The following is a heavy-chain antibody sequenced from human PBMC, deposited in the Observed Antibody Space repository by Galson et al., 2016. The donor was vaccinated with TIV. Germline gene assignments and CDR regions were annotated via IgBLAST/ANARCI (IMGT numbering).Heavy chain of an antibody. Sequence: SVKVSCKASGGTLSRHTISWVRQAPGQGLEWMGRILPIVGITNYAQKLQGRVTIIADSFTRTVSMELSGLTSDDTAVYYWATETGSSGMDVWDQGTTVTVSS. J-gene: IGHJ6*02. CDR2: ILPIVGIT. CDR1: GGTLSRHT. V-gene: IGHV1-69*02. CDR3: ATETGSSGMDV. D-gene: IGHD3-10*01.